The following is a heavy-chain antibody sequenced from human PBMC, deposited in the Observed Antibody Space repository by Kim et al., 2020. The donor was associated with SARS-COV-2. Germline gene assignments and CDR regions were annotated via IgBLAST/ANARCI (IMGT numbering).Heavy chain of an antibody. CDR2: IYYSGST. D-gene: IGHD2-2*01. V-gene: IGHV4-31*03. CDR1: GGSISSGGYY. Sequence: SETLFLTCTVSGGSISSGGYYWSWIRQHPGKGLEWIGYIYYSGSTYYNPSLKSRVTISVDTSKNQFSLKLSSVTAADTAVYYCARVHYIVVVPAARGHAFDIWGQGTMVTVSS. CDR3: ARVHYIVVVPAARGHAFDI. J-gene: IGHJ3*02.